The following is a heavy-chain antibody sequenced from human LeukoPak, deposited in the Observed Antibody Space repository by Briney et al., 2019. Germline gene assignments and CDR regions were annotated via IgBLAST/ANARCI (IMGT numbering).Heavy chain of an antibody. CDR1: GGSISSGGYY. CDR2: IYHSGST. D-gene: IGHD6-13*01. Sequence: SETLSLTCTVSGGSISSGGYYWSWIRQPPRKGLEWIGYIYHSGSTYYNPSLKSRVTISVDRSKNQFSLKLSSVTAADTAVYYCARDKHTSTAGFDYWGQGTLVTVSS. CDR3: ARDKHTSTAGFDY. J-gene: IGHJ4*02. V-gene: IGHV4-30-2*01.